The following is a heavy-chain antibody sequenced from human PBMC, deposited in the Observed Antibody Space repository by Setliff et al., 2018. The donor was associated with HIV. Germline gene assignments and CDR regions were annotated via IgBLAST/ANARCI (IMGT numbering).Heavy chain of an antibody. CDR3: ARDLTTDYLDV. J-gene: IGHJ6*03. D-gene: IGHD4-17*01. CDR1: RFDFNNYW. Sequence: LRLSCAASRFDFNNYWMHWVRQGPGKGLVWVSRINNAGSVTTYADSVRGRFTISRDDAKNTLYLQMNDLRAEDTGIYFCARDLTTDYLDVWGKGTTVTVSS. CDR2: INNAGSVT. V-gene: IGHV3-74*01.